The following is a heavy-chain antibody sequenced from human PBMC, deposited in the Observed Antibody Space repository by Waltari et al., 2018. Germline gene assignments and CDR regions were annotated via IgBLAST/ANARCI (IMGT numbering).Heavy chain of an antibody. CDR3: AKNMGIGVTTTPGVFDS. CDR1: GGTFSRHT. J-gene: IGHJ4*02. Sequence: QVQLVQSGAEVKKPGSSVKVSCRASGGTFSRHTISWLRQDPAQGLQCLGGIVPIVGTTNYAQKFQSRVTITADEFTRTGYMELSSLRSEDTAVYYCAKNMGIGVTTTPGVFDSWGQGTLVTVSS. CDR2: IVPIVGTT. V-gene: IGHV1-69*01. D-gene: IGHD6-19*01.